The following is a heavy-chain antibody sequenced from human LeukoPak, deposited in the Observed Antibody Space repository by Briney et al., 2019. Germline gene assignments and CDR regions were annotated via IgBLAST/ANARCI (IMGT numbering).Heavy chain of an antibody. CDR1: GGTFSSYT. Sequence: SVKVSCKASGGTFSSYTISWVRQAPGQGLEWMGGIIPIFGTANYAQKFQGRVTITADESTSTAYMELSSLRSEDTAVYYCARDQGLLVPNYYFDYWGQGTLVTVSS. J-gene: IGHJ4*02. CDR3: ARDQGLLVPNYYFDY. CDR2: IIPIFGTA. V-gene: IGHV1-69*13. D-gene: IGHD6-6*01.